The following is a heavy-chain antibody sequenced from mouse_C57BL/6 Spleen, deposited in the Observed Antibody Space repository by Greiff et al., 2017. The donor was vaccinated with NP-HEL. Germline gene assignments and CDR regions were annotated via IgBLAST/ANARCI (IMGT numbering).Heavy chain of an antibody. V-gene: IGHV1-39*01. CDR2: INPNYGTT. J-gene: IGHJ4*01. CDR1: GYSFTDYN. CDR3: ARGGDYYVGAMDY. D-gene: IGHD1-1*01. Sequence: EVKLQESGPELVKPGASVKISCKASGYSFTDYNMNWVKQSNGKSLEWIGVINPNYGTTSYNQKFKGKATLTVDKSSSTAYMQLSSLTTEESAVYYCARGGDYYVGAMDYWGQGTSVTVSS.